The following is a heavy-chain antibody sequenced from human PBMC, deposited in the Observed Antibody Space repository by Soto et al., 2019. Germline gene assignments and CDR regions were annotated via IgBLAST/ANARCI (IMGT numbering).Heavy chain of an antibody. CDR1: GFSLSNARMG. Sequence: QVTLKESGPVLVKPTATLTLTCTVSGFSLSNARMGVSWIRQPPGKTLEWLAHIFSNDEKSYSTSLKSRLTISKDTSKSQVVLTMTNMDPVDTATYYCARIGVWTTVAPDAFDIWGQGTMVTVSS. J-gene: IGHJ3*02. V-gene: IGHV2-26*01. CDR3: ARIGVWTTVAPDAFDI. D-gene: IGHD4-17*01. CDR2: IFSNDEK.